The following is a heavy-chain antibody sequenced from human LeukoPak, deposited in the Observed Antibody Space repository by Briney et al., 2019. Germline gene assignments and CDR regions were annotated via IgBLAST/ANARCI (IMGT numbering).Heavy chain of an antibody. J-gene: IGHJ3*02. V-gene: IGHV3-30*18. D-gene: IGHD4-23*01. CDR3: ANGGPDTFDI. CDR1: GFTFSSIG. Sequence: GGSLRLSCAASGFTFSSIGMRWVRQAPGKGLEWVAAISYDESKKYYADSVKGRFTISRDNSKNTLYLQQNSLTAEDTAVYYCANGGPDTFDIWGQGTMVTVSS. CDR2: ISYDESKK.